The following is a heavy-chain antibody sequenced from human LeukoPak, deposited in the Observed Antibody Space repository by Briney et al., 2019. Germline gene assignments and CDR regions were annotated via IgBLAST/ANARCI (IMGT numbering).Heavy chain of an antibody. Sequence: SETLSLTCAVSGGSNSGNYWSWIRQPPGKGLEWIGYIYYIGSTNYSPSLKSRVTMSVDTSKNQFSLKLNSVTAADTAAYYCARENYYGMEVWGQGTTVIVSS. CDR2: IYYIGST. CDR1: GGSNSGNY. V-gene: IGHV4-59*01. CDR3: ARENYYGMEV. J-gene: IGHJ6*02.